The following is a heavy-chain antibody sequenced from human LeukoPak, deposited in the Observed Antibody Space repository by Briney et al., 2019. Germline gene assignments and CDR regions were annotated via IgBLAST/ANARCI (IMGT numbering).Heavy chain of an antibody. CDR2: IIPMFGTA. CDR1: GGTFSSYA. CDR3: ARDRDTAMGLFDY. V-gene: IGHV1-69*05. J-gene: IGHJ4*02. D-gene: IGHD5-18*01. Sequence: SVKVSCKASGGTFSSYAISWVRQAPGQGLEWMGGIIPMFGTADYAQKFQGRVTITTDESTSTAYMELSSLRSEDTAVYYCARDRDTAMGLFDYWGQGTLVTVSS.